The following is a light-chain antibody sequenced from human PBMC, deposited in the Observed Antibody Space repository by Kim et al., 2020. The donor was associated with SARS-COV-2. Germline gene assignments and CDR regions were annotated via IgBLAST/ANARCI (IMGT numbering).Light chain of an antibody. CDR1: SGSVSTSNH. J-gene: IGLJ3*02. CDR2: NTY. V-gene: IGLV8-61*01. CDR3: LLYMTGDIWV. Sequence: QTVVIQESSLSVSPGGTVTLTCGWSSGSVSTSNHASWYQQTPGQSPRTLMHNTYARPSGVPERFSGSIFGNKAALTITGAQADDESHYYCLLYMTGDIWVFGGGTQLTVL.